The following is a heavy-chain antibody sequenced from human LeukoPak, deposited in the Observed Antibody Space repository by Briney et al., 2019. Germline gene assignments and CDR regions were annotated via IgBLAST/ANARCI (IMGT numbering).Heavy chain of an antibody. D-gene: IGHD3-10*01. CDR2: ISYDGSNK. Sequence: HPGGSLRLSCAAPGFTFSSYGMHWVRQAPGKGLQWVAVISYDGSNKYYADSVKGRFTISRDNSKNTLYLQMNSLRAEDTAVYYCAKDPFLGSGSYSYYYYGMDVWGKGTTVTVSS. J-gene: IGHJ6*04. CDR1: GFTFSSYG. V-gene: IGHV3-30*18. CDR3: AKDPFLGSGSYSYYYYGMDV.